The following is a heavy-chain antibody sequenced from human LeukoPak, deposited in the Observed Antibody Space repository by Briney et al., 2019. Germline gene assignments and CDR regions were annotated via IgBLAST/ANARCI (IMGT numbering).Heavy chain of an antibody. V-gene: IGHV4-4*07. CDR3: ARAPAGGGGTCPFDY. CDR2: IYSSGRT. CDR1: GASMSNSF. J-gene: IGHJ4*02. Sequence: SETLSLICTVSGASMSNSFWSWIRQPAGKGLEWIGRIYSSGRTNYNPSLKSRVTLSIDTSNNQFSLKLTSVTAADTALYFCARAPAGGGGTCPFDYWGQGTLITVSS. D-gene: IGHD1-1*01.